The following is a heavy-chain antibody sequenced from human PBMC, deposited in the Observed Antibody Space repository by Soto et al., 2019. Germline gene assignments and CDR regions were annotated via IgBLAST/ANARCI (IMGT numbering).Heavy chain of an antibody. D-gene: IGHD3-10*01. Sequence: GGSLRLSCAASGFTFSSYAMTWVRQAPGKGLEWVSAISGGGGSTYYADSVKGRFTISRDDSKNTLYLHMNSLRAEDTAVYYCAKVSGYYGQFDYWGQGTLVTVSS. CDR3: AKVSGYYGQFDY. V-gene: IGHV3-23*01. J-gene: IGHJ4*02. CDR1: GFTFSSYA. CDR2: ISGGGGST.